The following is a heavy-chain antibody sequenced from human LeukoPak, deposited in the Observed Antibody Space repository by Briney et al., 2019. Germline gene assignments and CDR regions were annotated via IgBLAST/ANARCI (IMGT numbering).Heavy chain of an antibody. CDR3: ARDIGLRKAAPPGWFDP. D-gene: IGHD6-6*01. V-gene: IGHV3-7*01. Sequence: GSLRLPCAASGFTFSSYWMSWVRQAPGKGLEWVASIKQDGSEKYCVDSVKGRSTISRDNANDSLYLQMNSLRADDTAVYYCARDIGLRKAAPPGWFDPWGQRALVTVSS. CDR2: IKQDGSEK. J-gene: IGHJ5*02. CDR1: GFTFSSYW.